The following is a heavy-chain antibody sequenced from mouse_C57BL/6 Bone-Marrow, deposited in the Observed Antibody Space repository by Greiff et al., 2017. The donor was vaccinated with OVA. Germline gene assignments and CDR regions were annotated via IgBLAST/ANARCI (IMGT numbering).Heavy chain of an antibody. D-gene: IGHD1-1*01. V-gene: IGHV1-85*01. CDR3: ALDYYGSPWYFDV. CDR2: IYPRDGST. CDR1: GYTFTSYD. Sequence: QVQLQQSGPELVKPGASVKLSCKASGYTFTSYDINWVKQRPGQGLEWIGWIYPRDGSTKYNEKFKGKATVTVDTSSSTAYMELHSLTSEDSAVYFCALDYYGSPWYFDVWGTGTTVTVSS. J-gene: IGHJ1*03.